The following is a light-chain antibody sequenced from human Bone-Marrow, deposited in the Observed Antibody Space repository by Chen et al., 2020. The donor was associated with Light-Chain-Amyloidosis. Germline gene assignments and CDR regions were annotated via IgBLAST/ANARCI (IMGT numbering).Light chain of an antibody. V-gene: IGLV1-40*01. J-gene: IGLJ2*01. CDR3: QSYDSPHVV. CDR1: SSNIGAGYD. Sequence: QSVLTQPPSVSGAPGQRVTISCTGSSSNIGAGYDLHWYQQLPGPAPKLLIYGNSNRPSGVPDRFSGSKSGTSASLAITGLQAEDEADYYCQSYDSPHVVFGGGTKLTVL. CDR2: GNS.